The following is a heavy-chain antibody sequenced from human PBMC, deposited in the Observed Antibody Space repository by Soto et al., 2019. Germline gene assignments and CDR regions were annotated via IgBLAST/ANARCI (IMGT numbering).Heavy chain of an antibody. D-gene: IGHD6-13*01. CDR3: ARDGAEIYKAAAGTDYYGMDV. Sequence: ASVKVSCKASGYTFTSYGISWVRQAPGQGLEWMGWISAYNGNTNYAQKLQGRVTMTTDTSTSTAYVELRSLRSDDTAVYYCARDGAEIYKAAAGTDYYGMDVWGQGTTVTVSS. CDR2: ISAYNGNT. J-gene: IGHJ6*02. V-gene: IGHV1-18*01. CDR1: GYTFTSYG.